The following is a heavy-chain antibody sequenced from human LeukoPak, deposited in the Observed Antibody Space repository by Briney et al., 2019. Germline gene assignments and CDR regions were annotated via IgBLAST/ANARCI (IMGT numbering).Heavy chain of an antibody. J-gene: IGHJ5*02. CDR1: GGSISSSHYY. Sequence: SETLSLTCTVSGGSISSSHYYWGWIRQPPGKGLEWIGSISYSGSTYYNPSLKSRVTISVDTSKNQYSLRVSSVAAADTAVYYCARADCSGGSCYPSWFDPWGRGTLVTVSS. D-gene: IGHD2-15*01. CDR2: ISYSGST. V-gene: IGHV4-39*01. CDR3: ARADCSGGSCYPSWFDP.